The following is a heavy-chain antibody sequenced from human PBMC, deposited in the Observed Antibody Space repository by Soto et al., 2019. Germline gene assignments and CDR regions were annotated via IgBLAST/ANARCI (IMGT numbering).Heavy chain of an antibody. Sequence: QVQLQESGPGLVKPSQTLSLTCSVSGASISSGGYYWNWIRQHPGKGLEWIGYIYYSGTTYYNPSLYSRVTLPIHTTKTEFTPKLRSVPDLDTAADDCAAACLGAGGLGSGGMDVWGQGTTVTVSS. V-gene: IGHV4-31*03. CDR2: IYYSGTT. D-gene: IGHD3-16*01. CDR3: AAACLGAGGLGSGGMDV. J-gene: IGHJ6*02. CDR1: GASISSGGYY.